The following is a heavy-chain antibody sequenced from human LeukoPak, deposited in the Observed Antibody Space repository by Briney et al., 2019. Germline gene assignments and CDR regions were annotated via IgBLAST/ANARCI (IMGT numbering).Heavy chain of an antibody. Sequence: SETLSLTCAVYGGSFSGYYWSWIRQPPGNGLEWIGEINHSGSTNYNPSLKSRVTISVDTSNNQFSLNLSSVTAADTAVYYCARGNSGYDPSRMDVWGQGTTVTVSS. CDR3: ARGNSGYDPSRMDV. V-gene: IGHV4-34*01. J-gene: IGHJ6*02. D-gene: IGHD5-12*01. CDR2: INHSGST. CDR1: GGSFSGYY.